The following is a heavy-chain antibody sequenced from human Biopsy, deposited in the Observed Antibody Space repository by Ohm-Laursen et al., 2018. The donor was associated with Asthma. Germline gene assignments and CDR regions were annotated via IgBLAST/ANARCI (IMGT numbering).Heavy chain of an antibody. J-gene: IGHJ2*01. D-gene: IGHD7-27*01. Sequence: RSLRLSCAASGFTFRSYAMHWVRQAPGKGLEWVAVGGSYYDGGLKYYADSVDGRFTVSRDDSKNTLYLQMNSLRGEDTAVYYCAKDINWDIRYFDLWGRGTLVTVSS. V-gene: IGHV3-30-3*01. CDR1: GFTFRSYA. CDR2: GGSYYDGGLK. CDR3: AKDINWDIRYFDL.